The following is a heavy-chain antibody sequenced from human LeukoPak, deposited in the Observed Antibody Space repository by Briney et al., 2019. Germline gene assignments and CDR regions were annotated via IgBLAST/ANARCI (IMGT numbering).Heavy chain of an antibody. Sequence: SETLSLTCTVSGGSISSSSYYWGWIRQPPGKGLEWIGSIYYSGSTYYHPSLKSRVTISVDTSKNQFSLKLSSVTAADTAVYYCARDRAVDDFCSGYYNVAGRTIDYWGQGTLVTVSS. J-gene: IGHJ4*02. CDR3: ARDRAVDDFCSGYYNVAGRTIDY. V-gene: IGHV4-39*07. CDR2: IYYSGST. D-gene: IGHD3-3*01. CDR1: GGSISSSSYY.